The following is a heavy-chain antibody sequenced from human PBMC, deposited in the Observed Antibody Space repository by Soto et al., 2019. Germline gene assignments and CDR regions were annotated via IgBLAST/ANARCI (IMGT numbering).Heavy chain of an antibody. CDR2: IYPGDSDT. J-gene: IGHJ3*02. Sequence: GESLKISCKGSGYSFTSYWIGWVRQMPGKGLEWMGIIYPGDSDTRYSPSFQGQVTISADKSISTAYLQWSSLKASDTALYYCARQGPAAAAAFDIWGQGTLFPFSS. CDR1: GYSFTSYW. V-gene: IGHV5-51*01. D-gene: IGHD6-13*01. CDR3: ARQGPAAAAAFDI.